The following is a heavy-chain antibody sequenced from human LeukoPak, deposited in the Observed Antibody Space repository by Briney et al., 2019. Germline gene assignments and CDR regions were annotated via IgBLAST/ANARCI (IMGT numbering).Heavy chain of an antibody. V-gene: IGHV1-2*02. J-gene: IGHJ3*02. CDR2: INASSGGT. D-gene: IGHD1-26*01. Sequence: ASVKVFCKASGYTFTGYYMHWVRQAPGQGLEWMGWINASSGGTNYAEKFEGRVTMTRDTSISTAYMELSRLRSDDTAVYYCARVYRVVGAVDAFDIWSQGTMVTVSS. CDR1: GYTFTGYY. CDR3: ARVYRVVGAVDAFDI.